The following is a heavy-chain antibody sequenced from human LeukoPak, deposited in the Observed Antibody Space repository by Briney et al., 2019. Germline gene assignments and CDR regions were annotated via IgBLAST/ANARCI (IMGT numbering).Heavy chain of an antibody. J-gene: IGHJ5*02. D-gene: IGHD3-10*01. CDR3: ARRYGSGSYGWWFDP. CDR2: IYYSGST. V-gene: IGHV4-59*08. CDR1: GGSISSYY. Sequence: PSETLSLTCTVSGGSISSYYWSWIRQPPGKGLEWIGYIYYSGSTNYNPPLKSRVTISVDTSKNQFSLKLSSVTAADTAVYYCARRYGSGSYGWWFDPWGQGTLVTVSS.